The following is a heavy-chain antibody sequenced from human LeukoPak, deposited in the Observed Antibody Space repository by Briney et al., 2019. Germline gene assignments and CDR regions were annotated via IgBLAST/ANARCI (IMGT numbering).Heavy chain of an antibody. V-gene: IGHV1-46*01. Sequence: ASVKVSCKASGYTFTSCEMHWVRQAPGQGLAWMGIINPSGGSTGYAQKFQGRVIMTRDTSTSTVYMELSSLRSEDTAMYYCARVKSCGGDCYYFDYWGQGTLVTVSS. CDR2: INPSGGST. D-gene: IGHD2-21*02. J-gene: IGHJ4*02. CDR3: ARVKSCGGDCYYFDY. CDR1: GYTFTSCE.